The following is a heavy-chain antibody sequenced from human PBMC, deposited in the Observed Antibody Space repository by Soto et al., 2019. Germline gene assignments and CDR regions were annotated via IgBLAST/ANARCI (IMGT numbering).Heavy chain of an antibody. CDR1: GGTFSSYA. D-gene: IGHD2-2*01. CDR2: IIPIFGTA. CDR3: ARDLVAANPMYYYYGMDV. J-gene: IGHJ6*02. Sequence: SVKVSCKASGGTFSSYAISWVRQAPGQGLEWMGGIIPIFGTANYAQKFQGRVTITADESTSTAYMELSSLRSEDTAVYYCARDLVAANPMYYYYGMDVWGQGTTDTVS. V-gene: IGHV1-69*13.